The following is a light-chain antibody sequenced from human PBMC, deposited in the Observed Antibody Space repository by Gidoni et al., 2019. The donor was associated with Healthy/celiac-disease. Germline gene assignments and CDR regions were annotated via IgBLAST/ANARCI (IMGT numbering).Light chain of an antibody. V-gene: IGKV4-1*01. CDR3: QQYYSTPLA. Sequence: DIVMTQSPDSLAVSLGERATIICKSSQSVLYSSNNKTYLAWYQQKPGQHPKLLIYWASTRESGVLDRFSGSGSGTDFTLTISSLQAEDVAVYYCQQYYSTPLAFGQGTKVEIK. CDR1: QSVLYSSNNKTY. J-gene: IGKJ1*01. CDR2: WAS.